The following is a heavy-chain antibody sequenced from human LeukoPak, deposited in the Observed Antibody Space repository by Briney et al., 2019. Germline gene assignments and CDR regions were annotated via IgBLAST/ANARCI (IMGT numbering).Heavy chain of an antibody. V-gene: IGHV3-11*04. D-gene: IGHD1-26*01. CDR2: ISSSGSTI. J-gene: IGHJ4*02. Sequence: GGSLRLSCAVSGFTFSDYYMSWIGQAPGKGLEWVSYISSSGSTIYYADSVKGRFTISRNNAKNSLYLQMNSLRAEDTAVYYCARDRYSGSYPIDYWGQGTLVTVSS. CDR3: ARDRYSGSYPIDY. CDR1: GFTFSDYY.